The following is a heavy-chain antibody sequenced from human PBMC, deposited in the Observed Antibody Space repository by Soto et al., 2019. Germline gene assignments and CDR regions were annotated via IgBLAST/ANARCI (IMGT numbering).Heavy chain of an antibody. CDR1: GGSITRNNHY. J-gene: IGHJ4*02. CDR3: ARLGSSVWYQGSYFDY. D-gene: IGHD6-19*01. V-gene: IGHV4-39*01. CDR2: ILYSGST. Sequence: QLQLQESGPGLVKPSETLSLTCIVSGGSITRNNHYWGWIRQSPGKGLEWIGSILYSGSTNYNPSLKGRVTLSVETSKNQFSLKMSSVTAADTALYYCARLGSSVWYQGSYFDYWGQGTLVTVSS.